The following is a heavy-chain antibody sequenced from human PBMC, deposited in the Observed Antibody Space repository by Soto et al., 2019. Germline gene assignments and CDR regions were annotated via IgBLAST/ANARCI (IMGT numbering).Heavy chain of an antibody. CDR3: ARGTSGPQTYFLSGMDV. CDR2: ISNDGRKR. D-gene: IGHD3-10*01. J-gene: IGHJ6*02. CDR1: RFTFGDYA. Sequence: LRLSCKTSRFTFGDYAMHWVRQAPGKGLEWVAYISNDGRKRNYAESMTGRFTISRDNSKNTLFLQMNSLTDADTAVYFCARGTSGPQTYFLSGMDVWGQGTTVTVSS. V-gene: IGHV3-33*05.